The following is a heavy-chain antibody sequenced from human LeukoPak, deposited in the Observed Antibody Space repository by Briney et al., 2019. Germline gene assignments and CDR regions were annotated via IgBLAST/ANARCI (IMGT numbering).Heavy chain of an antibody. CDR2: ISSSGSTI. V-gene: IGHV3-48*03. J-gene: IGHJ4*02. Sequence: GGSLRLSCAASGFTFSSYEMNWVRQALRKGLEWVSYISSSGSTIYYADSVKGRFTISRDNAKNSLYLQMNSLRAEDTAVYYCAVYDILTGYFDYWGQGTLVTVSS. CDR3: AVYDILTGYFDY. CDR1: GFTFSSYE. D-gene: IGHD3-9*01.